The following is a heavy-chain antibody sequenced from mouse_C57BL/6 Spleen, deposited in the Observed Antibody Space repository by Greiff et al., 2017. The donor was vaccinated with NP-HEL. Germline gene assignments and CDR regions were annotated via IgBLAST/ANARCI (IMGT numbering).Heavy chain of an antibody. Sequence: QVQLQQSGAELVRPGASVKLSCKASGYTFTDYYINWVKQRPGQGLEWIARIYPGSGNTYYNEKFKGKATLTAEKSSSTAYMQLSSLTSEDSAVYFCARWGSSGSSWFAYWGQGTLVTVSA. V-gene: IGHV1-76*01. CDR1: GYTFTDYY. CDR3: ARWGSSGSSWFAY. J-gene: IGHJ3*01. CDR2: IYPGSGNT. D-gene: IGHD3-2*02.